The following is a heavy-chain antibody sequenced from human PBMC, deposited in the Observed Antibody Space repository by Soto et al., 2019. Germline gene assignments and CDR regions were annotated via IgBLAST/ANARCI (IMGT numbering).Heavy chain of an antibody. CDR3: AKDLARAGTFFFGSYYGMDV. D-gene: IGHD6-13*01. Sequence: GGSLRLSCAASGFTFSSYGMHWVRQAPGKGLEWVAVISYDGSNKYYADSVKGRFTISRDNSKNTLYLQMNSLRAEDTAVYYCAKDLARAGTFFFGSYYGMDVWGQGTTVTVS. J-gene: IGHJ6*02. CDR1: GFTFSSYG. V-gene: IGHV3-30*18. CDR2: ISYDGSNK.